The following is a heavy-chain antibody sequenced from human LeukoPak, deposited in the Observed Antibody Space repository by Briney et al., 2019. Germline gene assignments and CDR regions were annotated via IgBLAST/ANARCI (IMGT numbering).Heavy chain of an antibody. CDR2: IYHSGST. V-gene: IGHV4-38-2*02. Sequence: PSETLSLTCTVSDYSISSGYYWGWIRQPPGKGLEWIGSIYHSGSTYYNPSLKSRVTISVDTSKNQFSLKLSSVTAADTAVYYCARDNYDILTGTHSDYWGQGTLVTVSS. D-gene: IGHD3-9*01. CDR1: DYSISSGYY. J-gene: IGHJ4*02. CDR3: ARDNYDILTGTHSDY.